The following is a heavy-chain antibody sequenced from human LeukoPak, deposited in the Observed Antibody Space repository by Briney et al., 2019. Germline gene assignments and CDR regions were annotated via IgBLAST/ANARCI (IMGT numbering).Heavy chain of an antibody. J-gene: IGHJ3*02. D-gene: IGHD3-9*01. V-gene: IGHV1-2*04. CDR2: INPNSGGT. CDR1: GYTFTGYY. Sequence: GASVKVSCKASGYTFTGYYMHWVRQAPGQGLEWMGWINPNSGGTNYAQKFQGWVTMTRDTSISTAYMELSRLRSDDTAVYYCARAPYYDILTGYYSRGAFDIWGQGTTVTVS. CDR3: ARAPYYDILTGYYSRGAFDI.